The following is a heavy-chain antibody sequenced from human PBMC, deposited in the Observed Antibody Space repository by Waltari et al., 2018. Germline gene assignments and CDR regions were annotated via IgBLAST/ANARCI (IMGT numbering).Heavy chain of an antibody. CDR1: GFPISRGYS. J-gene: IGHJ4*02. CDR3: AREGRSIAPAGTRRKDFTFDY. Sequence: QVQLQESGPGLVKPSETLSLTCAVSGFPISRGYSWGWIRQPPGRGLEWIGSIYHSGSTYYNPSLKSRATISVDTSKNQFSLKLSSVTAADTAVYYCAREGRSIAPAGTRRKDFTFDYWGQGTLVTVSS. V-gene: IGHV4-38-2*02. CDR2: IYHSGST. D-gene: IGHD6-13*01.